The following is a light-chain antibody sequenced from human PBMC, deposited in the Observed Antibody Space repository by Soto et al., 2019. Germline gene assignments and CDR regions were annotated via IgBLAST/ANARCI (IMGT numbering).Light chain of an antibody. CDR2: DAS. V-gene: IGKV3-11*02. J-gene: IGKJ2*01. CDR1: QDVSIF. CDR3: QQRSTWLYT. Sequence: EILLAQSPATLSLSPGKRATLSCKASQDVSIFLAWYQQKPGQAPRLLIHDASNRATGVPARFSGSGSGRDFTLTITSLEPEDFAVYYCQQRSTWLYTFGQGTKLE.